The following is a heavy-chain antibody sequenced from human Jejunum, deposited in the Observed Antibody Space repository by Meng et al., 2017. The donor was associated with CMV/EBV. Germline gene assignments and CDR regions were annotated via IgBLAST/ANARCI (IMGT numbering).Heavy chain of an antibody. J-gene: IGHJ5*01. CDR3: ARKRNSNWFDS. CDR2: IKEDGSEK. Sequence: AASGVTFSNYWMTWDHQAPGKGLEWVANIKEDGSEKYFVDSVNGRFTISRDNAQNSLYLQMNSLRVADTAVYYCARKRNSNWFDSWGQGTLVTVSS. D-gene: IGHD4-11*01. CDR1: GVTFSNYW. V-gene: IGHV3-7*01.